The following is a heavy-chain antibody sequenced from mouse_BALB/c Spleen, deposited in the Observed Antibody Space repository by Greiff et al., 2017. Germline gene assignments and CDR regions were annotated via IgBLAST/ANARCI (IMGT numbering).Heavy chain of an antibody. CDR1: GYTFSSYW. Sequence: QVQLQQSGAELMKPGASVKISCKATGYTFSSYWIEWVKQRPGHGLEWIGEILPGSGSTNYNEKFKGKATFTADTSSNTAYMQLSSLTSEDSAVYYCATHYDYDVYYFDYWGQGTTLTVSS. CDR3: ATHYDYDVYYFDY. CDR2: ILPGSGST. D-gene: IGHD2-4*01. V-gene: IGHV1-9*01. J-gene: IGHJ2*01.